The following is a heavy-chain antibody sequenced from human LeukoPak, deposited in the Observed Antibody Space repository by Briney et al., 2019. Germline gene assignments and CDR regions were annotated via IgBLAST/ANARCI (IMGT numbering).Heavy chain of an antibody. D-gene: IGHD6-19*01. CDR2: IKPDGGEQ. CDR1: GFTFSNFW. V-gene: IGHV3-7*03. CDR3: ARDGGWYKRGLDHYYYYMDV. Sequence: PGGSLRLSCAASGFTFSNFWMTWVRQAPGKGLEWVANIKPDGGEQYYVHSVKGRFSISRDNAKNSLDLQMDSLRAEDTALYYCARDGGWYKRGLDHYYYYMDVWGKGTTVIVSS. J-gene: IGHJ6*03.